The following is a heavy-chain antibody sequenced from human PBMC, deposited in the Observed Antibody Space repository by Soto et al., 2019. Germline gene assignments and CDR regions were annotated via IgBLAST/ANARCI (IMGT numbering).Heavy chain of an antibody. CDR3: ARVWGGALDI. CDR2: IYYSGST. D-gene: IGHD3-10*01. Sequence: SETLSLTCTVSGGSISNYWSWIRQPPGKGLEWIGYIYYSGSTNYNPSLKSRVTISVDTSKNQFSLKLSSVTAADTAVYYCARVWGGALDIWGQGTMVTGSS. V-gene: IGHV4-59*01. J-gene: IGHJ3*02. CDR1: GGSISNY.